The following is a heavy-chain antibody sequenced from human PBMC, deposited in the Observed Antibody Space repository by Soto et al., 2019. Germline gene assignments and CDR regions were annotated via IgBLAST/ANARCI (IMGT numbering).Heavy chain of an antibody. J-gene: IGHJ5*02. CDR2: IYYSGST. V-gene: IGHV4-39*01. CDR3: AIPTTHEFYSGSYWHWFDP. Sequence: SETLSLTCTVSGGSISSSSYYWGWIRQPPGKGLEWIGSIYYSGSTYYNPSLKSRVTISVDTSKNQFSLKLSSVTAADTAVYYCAIPTTHEFYSGSYWHWFDPWGQGTLVTVSS. D-gene: IGHD1-26*01. CDR1: GGSISSSSYY.